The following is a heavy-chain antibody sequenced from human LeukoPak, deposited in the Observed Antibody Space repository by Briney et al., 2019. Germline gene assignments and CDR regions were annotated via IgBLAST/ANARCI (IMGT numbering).Heavy chain of an antibody. Sequence: GESLKISCKGSGYNFTSYWIGWVRQMPGKGLEWMGIIYPGDSDTRYSPSFQGQVTISADKSISTAYLQWSSLKASDTATYYCARLKGHSLGEWLLSGLDYWGQGTLVTVSS. CDR1: GYNFTSYW. D-gene: IGHD3-3*01. J-gene: IGHJ4*02. V-gene: IGHV5-51*01. CDR3: ARLKGHSLGEWLLSGLDY. CDR2: IYPGDSDT.